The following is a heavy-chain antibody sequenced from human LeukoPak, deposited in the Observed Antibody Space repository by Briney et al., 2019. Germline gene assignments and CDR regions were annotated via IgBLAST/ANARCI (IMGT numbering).Heavy chain of an antibody. J-gene: IGHJ6*03. CDR2: INPNSGGT. CDR3: ARDLNFGVVIRGRFYMDV. CDR1: GYTFTGYY. V-gene: IGHV1-2*02. Sequence: GASVKVSCKASGYTFTGYYMHWVRQAPGQGLEWMGWINPNSGGTNYAQKFQGRVTMTRDTSISTAYMELSRPRSDDTAVYYCARDLNFGVVIRGRFYMDVWGKGTTVTVSS. D-gene: IGHD3-3*01.